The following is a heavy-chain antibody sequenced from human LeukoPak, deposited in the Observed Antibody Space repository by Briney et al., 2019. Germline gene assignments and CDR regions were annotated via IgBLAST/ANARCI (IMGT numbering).Heavy chain of an antibody. V-gene: IGHV3-74*01. CDR3: ARETAIGGSYYMDV. CDR1: GFTFSGYW. D-gene: IGHD3-10*01. Sequence: GGSLRLSCAASGFTFSGYWMHWVCQAPGKGLVWVSRIKTDGSETIYADSVKGRFTTSRDNAKNTLYLQMNGLRVEDTAVYYCARETAIGGSYYMDVWGKGITVTVSS. CDR2: IKTDGSET. J-gene: IGHJ6*03.